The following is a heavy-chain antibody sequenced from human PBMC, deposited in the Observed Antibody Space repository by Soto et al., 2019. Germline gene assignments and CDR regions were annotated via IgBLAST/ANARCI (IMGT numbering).Heavy chain of an antibody. Sequence: ASVKVSCKASGGTFSSYTISWVRQAPGQGLEWMGRIIPILGIANYAQKFQGRVTITADKSTSTAYMELSSLRSEDTAVYYCARDTSYGDYADYWGQGTLVTVSS. V-gene: IGHV1-69*04. CDR3: ARDTSYGDYADY. D-gene: IGHD4-17*01. J-gene: IGHJ4*02. CDR1: GGTFSSYT. CDR2: IIPILGIA.